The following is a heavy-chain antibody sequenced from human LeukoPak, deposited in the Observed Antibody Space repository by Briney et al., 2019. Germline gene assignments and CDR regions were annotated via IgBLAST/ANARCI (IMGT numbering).Heavy chain of an antibody. D-gene: IGHD3-3*01. V-gene: IGHV1-69*05. J-gene: IGHJ3*02. Sequence: SVKVSCKASGGTFSSYAISWVRQAPGQGLEWMGRIIPIFGTANYAQKFQGRVTITTDESTSTAYMELSSLRSEDTAVYYCAREIWPYDFWSGETDAFDIWGQGTMVTVSS. CDR2: IIPIFGTA. CDR3: AREIWPYDFWSGETDAFDI. CDR1: GGTFSSYA.